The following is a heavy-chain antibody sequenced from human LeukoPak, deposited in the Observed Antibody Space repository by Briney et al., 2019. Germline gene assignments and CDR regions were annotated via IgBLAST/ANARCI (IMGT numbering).Heavy chain of an antibody. CDR3: ARDRGHYDTTSADY. V-gene: IGHV1-2*02. J-gene: IGHJ4*02. D-gene: IGHD3-22*01. Sequence: GASVKISCKASGYTFTGYYIHWVRQAPGQGLEWMGWINPNSGGTNYAQKFQGRVTMTRDTSISTAYMELSRLRSDDTAVYYCARDRGHYDTTSADYWGQGTLVTVSS. CDR2: INPNSGGT. CDR1: GYTFTGYY.